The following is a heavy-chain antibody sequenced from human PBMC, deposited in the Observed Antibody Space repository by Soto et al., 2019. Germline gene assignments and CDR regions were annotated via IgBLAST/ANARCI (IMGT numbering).Heavy chain of an antibody. Sequence: QVQLVQSGAEEKKPGASVKVSCKASGYTFTSYAMHWVRQAPGQRLEWMGWINAGNCNTKYLQKFQGRVTITRDTSASTAYMELSSLRCEDTAVYYCARGTVVTHFDYWGQGTLVTVSS. V-gene: IGHV1-3*05. CDR2: INAGNCNT. CDR1: GYTFTSYA. CDR3: ARGTVVTHFDY. J-gene: IGHJ4*02. D-gene: IGHD2-15*01.